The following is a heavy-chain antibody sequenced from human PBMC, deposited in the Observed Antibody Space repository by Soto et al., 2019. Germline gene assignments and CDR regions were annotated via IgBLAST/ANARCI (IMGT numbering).Heavy chain of an antibody. CDR2: IIPILGIA. J-gene: IGHJ4*02. Sequence: QVQLVQSGAEVKKPGSSVKVSCKASGGTFSSYTISWVRQAPGQGLEWMGRIIPILGIANYAQKFQGRVTIPADKSTSTAYMELSSLRSEDTAVYYFARENSSSWPFDYWGQGTLVTVSS. CDR1: GGTFSSYT. D-gene: IGHD6-13*01. CDR3: ARENSSSWPFDY. V-gene: IGHV1-69*08.